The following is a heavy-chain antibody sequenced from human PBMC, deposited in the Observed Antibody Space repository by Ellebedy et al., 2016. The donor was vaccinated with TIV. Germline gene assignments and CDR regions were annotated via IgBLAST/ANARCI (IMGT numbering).Heavy chain of an antibody. CDR3: AKDQGYSSSSNY. V-gene: IGHV3-23*01. Sequence: GGSLRLXXAASGFTGFVMSWVRQAPGKGLEWISCVSDSGISAYYADSVKGRLTTSRDNSKNTLYLQMNSLRAEDTAVYYCAKDQGYSSSSNYWGQGTLVTVSS. CDR2: VSDSGISA. CDR1: GFTGFV. D-gene: IGHD6-6*01. J-gene: IGHJ4*02.